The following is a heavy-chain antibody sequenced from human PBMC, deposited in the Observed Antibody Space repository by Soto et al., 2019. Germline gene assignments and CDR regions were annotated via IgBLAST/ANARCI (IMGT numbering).Heavy chain of an antibody. V-gene: IGHV3-33*01. CDR1: GFTFSSYG. Sequence: GGSLRLSCAASGFTFSSYGMHWVRQAPGKGLEWVAVIWYDGSNKYYADSVKGRFTISRDNSKNTLYLQMNSLRAEDTAVYYCARAGFDADAFDIWGQGTMVTVSS. J-gene: IGHJ3*02. CDR2: IWYDGSNK. CDR3: ARAGFDADAFDI.